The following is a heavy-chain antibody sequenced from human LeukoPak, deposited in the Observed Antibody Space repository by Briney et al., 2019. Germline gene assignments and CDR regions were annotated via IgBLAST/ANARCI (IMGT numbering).Heavy chain of an antibody. CDR3: ARGPRFDY. Sequence: SQTLSLTCTVSSDSISSADYYWSWIRQPPGKGLEWIGYIFYSGSTYYNPSLKSRITMSVDTSKNQFSLKLSSLTAADTAVYYCARGPRFDYWGQGALVTVSS. J-gene: IGHJ4*02. CDR1: SDSISSADYY. CDR2: IFYSGST. V-gene: IGHV4-30-4*08.